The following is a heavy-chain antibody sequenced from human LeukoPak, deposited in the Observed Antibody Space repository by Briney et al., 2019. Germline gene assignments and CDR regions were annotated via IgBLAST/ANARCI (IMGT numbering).Heavy chain of an antibody. CDR1: GGSFSGYY. Sequence: PSETLSLTCAVYGGSFSGYYWSWIRQPPGKGLEWIGEINHSGSTNYNPSLKSRVTISVDTSKNQFSLKLSSVTAADTAVYYCARVLRSYYYGSGSLGDWFDPWGQGTLVTVSS. D-gene: IGHD3-10*01. V-gene: IGHV4-34*01. CDR3: ARVLRSYYYGSGSLGDWFDP. J-gene: IGHJ5*02. CDR2: INHSGST.